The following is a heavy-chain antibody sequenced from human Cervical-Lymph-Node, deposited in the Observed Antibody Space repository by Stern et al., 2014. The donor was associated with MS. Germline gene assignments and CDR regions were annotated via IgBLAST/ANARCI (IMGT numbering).Heavy chain of an antibody. Sequence: EGQLVQSGGGLVQPGGSLRFSCAASGFTFSSHWMHWVRQAPGKGLVWGSRIRSDGSPASYADSVKGRFTISRDNAKNTLYLQMNSLRAEDTGVYYCARVCYGGNSAYDYWGQGTLVTVSS. CDR3: ARVCYGGNSAYDY. CDR1: GFTFSSHW. D-gene: IGHD4-23*01. J-gene: IGHJ4*02. V-gene: IGHV3-74*02. CDR2: IRSDGSPA.